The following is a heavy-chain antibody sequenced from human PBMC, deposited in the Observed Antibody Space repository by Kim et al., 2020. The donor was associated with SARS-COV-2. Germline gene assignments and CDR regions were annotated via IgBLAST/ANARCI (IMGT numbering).Heavy chain of an antibody. J-gene: IGHJ6*02. CDR2: INHSGST. V-gene: IGHV4-34*01. CDR3: ARGRRGYYGSGAYYYYGMDV. Sequence: SETLSLTCAVYGGSFSGYYWSWIRQPPGKGLEWIGEINHSGSTNYNPSLKSRVTISVDTSKNQFSLKLSSVTAADTAVYYWARGRRGYYGSGAYYYYGMDVWGQGTTVTVSS. CDR1: GGSFSGYY. D-gene: IGHD3-10*01.